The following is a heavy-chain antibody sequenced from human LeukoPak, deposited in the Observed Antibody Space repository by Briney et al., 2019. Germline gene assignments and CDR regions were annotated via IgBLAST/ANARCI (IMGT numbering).Heavy chain of an antibody. CDR3: ARGFWSVYYLDY. V-gene: IGHV4-39*01. D-gene: IGHD3-3*01. CDR1: GGSISSSSYY. J-gene: IGHJ4*02. Sequence: PSETLSLTCTVSGGSISSSSYYWGWIRQPPGKGLEWIGSIYYSGSTYYNPSLKSRVTISVDTSKNQFSLKLSSVTAADTAVYYCARGFWSVYYLDYWGQGALVTVSS. CDR2: IYYSGST.